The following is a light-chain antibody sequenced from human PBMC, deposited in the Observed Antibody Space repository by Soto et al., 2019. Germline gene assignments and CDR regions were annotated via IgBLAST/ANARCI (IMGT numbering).Light chain of an antibody. CDR1: QGISSW. CDR3: QQSNSFPRT. J-gene: IGKJ1*01. Sequence: DIQMTQSPSTVSASVGDRVTITCRASQGISSWLAWYQQRPGEAPKLLIYGASSLQSGVPSRFSGSGSGTDFPLTSSSLQPEDFASYYCQQSNSFPRTFGQGTKVEIK. V-gene: IGKV1-12*01. CDR2: GAS.